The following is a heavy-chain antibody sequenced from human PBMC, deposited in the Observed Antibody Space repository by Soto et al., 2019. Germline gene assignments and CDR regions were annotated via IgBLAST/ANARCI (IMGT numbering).Heavy chain of an antibody. CDR1: GFAFSSFS. CDR3: ATPPGYNYTWGTLDY. J-gene: IGHJ4*02. V-gene: IGHV3-23*01. Sequence: PGGSLSLSCAASGFAFSSFSMSWVRQSAEKGLEWVSTISGSGLNTYSADSVKGRFTISRDNSKNTLYLQMDNLRAEDTAVYYCATPPGYNYTWGTLDYWGQGTLVTVSS. CDR2: ISGSGLNT. D-gene: IGHD3-16*01.